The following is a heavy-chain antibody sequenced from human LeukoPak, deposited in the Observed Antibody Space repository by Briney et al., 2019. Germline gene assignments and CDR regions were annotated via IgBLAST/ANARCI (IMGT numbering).Heavy chain of an antibody. Sequence: SETLSLTCTVSGDSITSLTYYWGWIRQPPGKGLEWIASIYYSGTTYYSPSLKSRVTISVNRSDNQFSLRPSSVTAADTAVYFCAGYSSGWSSGGGYWGQGTLVTVSS. D-gene: IGHD6-19*01. J-gene: IGHJ4*02. CDR2: IYYSGTT. CDR3: AGYSSGWSSGGGY. V-gene: IGHV4-39*01. CDR1: GDSITSLTYY.